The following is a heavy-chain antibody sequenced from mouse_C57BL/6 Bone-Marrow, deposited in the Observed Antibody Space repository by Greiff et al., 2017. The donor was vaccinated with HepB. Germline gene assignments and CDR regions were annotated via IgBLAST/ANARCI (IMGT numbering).Heavy chain of an antibody. CDR2: ISYSGST. V-gene: IGHV3-8*01. CDR1: GYSITSDY. D-gene: IGHD1-1*01. CDR3: ASPHYYGSSYHYYAMDY. Sequence: DVQLQESGPGLAKPSQTLSLTCSVTGYSITSDYWNWIRKFPGNKLEYMGYISYSGSTYYNPSLKSRISITRDTSKNQYYLQLNSVTTEDTATYYCASPHYYGSSYHYYAMDYWGQGTSVTVSS. J-gene: IGHJ4*01.